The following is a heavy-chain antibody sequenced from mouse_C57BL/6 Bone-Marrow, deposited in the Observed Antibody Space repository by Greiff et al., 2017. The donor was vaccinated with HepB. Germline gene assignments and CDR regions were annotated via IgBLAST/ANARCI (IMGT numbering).Heavy chain of an antibody. CDR1: GFSFNTYA. J-gene: IGHJ4*01. CDR2: IRSKSNNYAT. V-gene: IGHV10-1*01. D-gene: IGHD2-4*01. CDR3: VRGDYDRGYYAMDY. Sequence: EVQRVESGGGLVQPKGSLKLSCAASGFSFNTYAMNWVRQAPGKGLEWVARIRSKSNNYATYYADSVKDRFTISRDDSESILYLQMNNVKTEDTAMYYCVRGDYDRGYYAMDYWGQGTSVTVSS.